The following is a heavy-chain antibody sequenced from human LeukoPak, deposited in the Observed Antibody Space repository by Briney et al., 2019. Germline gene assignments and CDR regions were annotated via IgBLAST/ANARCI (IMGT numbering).Heavy chain of an antibody. CDR3: AKDRCSNGIGCYYYYMEV. CDR1: GFTFSSYE. V-gene: IGHV3-48*03. CDR2: ISSSGSTI. Sequence: GGSLILSCAASGFTFSSYEMNWVRQAPGKGLEWVSYISSSGSTIYYADSVKGRFTISRDNSKNTLYLQMNSLRTEDTAVYYCAKDRCSNGIGCYYYYMEVWGKGTTVTISS. J-gene: IGHJ6*03. D-gene: IGHD2-8*01.